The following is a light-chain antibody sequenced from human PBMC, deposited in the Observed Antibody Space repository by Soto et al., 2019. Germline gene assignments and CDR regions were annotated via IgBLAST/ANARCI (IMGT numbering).Light chain of an antibody. J-gene: IGLJ3*02. Sequence: QSALTQPASLSGSPGQSITISCTGTSSDIGAYDYVSWFQQHPGKAPKLMISEVNNRPSGVSNRFSGSKSGNTAYLTISGLQAEDEADYYCSSYAGSNNWVFGGGTKSPS. V-gene: IGLV2-14*01. CDR2: EVN. CDR3: SSYAGSNNWV. CDR1: SSDIGAYDY.